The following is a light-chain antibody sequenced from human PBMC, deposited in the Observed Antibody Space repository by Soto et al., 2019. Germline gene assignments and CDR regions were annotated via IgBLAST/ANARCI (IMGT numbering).Light chain of an antibody. J-gene: IGKJ4*01. V-gene: IGKV3-11*01. CDR2: DAS. CDR1: QSVSSY. Sequence: EIVLTQSPATLSLSPGERATLSCRASQSVSSYLAWYQQKPGQAPRLLIYDASNRATGIPARLGGSVSGTDFTLTISSLEPKDFAVYYCHHRSNWPPRHTFGGGTKVEIK. CDR3: HHRSNWPPRHT.